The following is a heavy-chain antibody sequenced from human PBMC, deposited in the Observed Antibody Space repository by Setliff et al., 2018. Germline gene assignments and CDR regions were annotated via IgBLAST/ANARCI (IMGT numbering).Heavy chain of an antibody. CDR1: GITFSNYG. V-gene: IGHV3-30*02. CDR3: AKGGPYYYYYTDV. CDR2: IRYDGSEK. Sequence: GGSLRLSCATSGITFSNYGMQWVRQAPGKGLEWVALIRYDGSEKYYADSVKGRFTISRDSSKNTLYLQMNSLRSEDTALYYCAKGGPYYYYYTDVWGKGTMVTVSS. J-gene: IGHJ6*03.